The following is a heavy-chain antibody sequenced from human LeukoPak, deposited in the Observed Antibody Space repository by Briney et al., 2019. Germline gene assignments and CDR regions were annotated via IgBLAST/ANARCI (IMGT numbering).Heavy chain of an antibody. V-gene: IGHV3-21*01. CDR3: ARDRAPSIAVAGTGDY. Sequence: GGSLRLSCAASGFNFCSDSMNWVRQAPGKGLEWVSSISSGSTYIYYADSVKGRFTISRDNAKNTLYLQMSSLRAEDTAVYYCARDRAPSIAVAGTGDYWGEGTLVTVSS. CDR1: GFNFCSDS. D-gene: IGHD6-19*01. J-gene: IGHJ4*02. CDR2: ISSGSTYI.